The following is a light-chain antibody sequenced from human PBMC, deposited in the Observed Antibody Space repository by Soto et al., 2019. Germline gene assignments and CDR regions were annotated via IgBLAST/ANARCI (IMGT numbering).Light chain of an antibody. V-gene: IGLV2-14*03. J-gene: IGLJ1*01. CDR3: SSYTSTSPLAV. CDR1: SSDIGGYNY. Sequence: QSALTQPASVSGSPGQSITISCTGTSSDIGGYNYVSWYQHYPGRAPQLIIYGVTNRPSGVSNRFSGSKSGNTASLTISGLQAEDEADYYCSSYTSTSPLAVFGPGTKVTLL. CDR2: GVT.